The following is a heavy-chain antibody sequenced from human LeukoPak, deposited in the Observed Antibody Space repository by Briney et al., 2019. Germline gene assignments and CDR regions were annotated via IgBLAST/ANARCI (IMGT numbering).Heavy chain of an antibody. Sequence: SVKVSCKASGGTVSSYTISLVRQAPGQGLEWMGRIIPNLGIANYAQKFQGRVTITADKSTSTAYMELGSQRSEDTGVHYCTAEPAFDTRWFDPWGQGTLVTVSS. J-gene: IGHJ5*02. D-gene: IGHD1-14*01. CDR3: TAEPAFDTRWFDP. CDR1: GGTVSSYT. V-gene: IGHV1-69*02. CDR2: IIPNLGIA.